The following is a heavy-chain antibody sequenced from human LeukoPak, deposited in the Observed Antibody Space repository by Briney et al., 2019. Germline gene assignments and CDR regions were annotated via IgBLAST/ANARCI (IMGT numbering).Heavy chain of an antibody. Sequence: SETLSLTCTVSGGSVSSGSYYWSWIRQPPGKGLEWIGYIYYSGSTNYNPSLKSRVTISVDTSKNQFSLKLSSVAAEETAVYYCAAGGSHYDILTDYYYYYGMDVWGKGTTVTVSS. CDR2: IYYSGST. J-gene: IGHJ6*04. V-gene: IGHV4-61*01. D-gene: IGHD3-9*01. CDR1: GGSVSSGSYY. CDR3: AAGGSHYDILTDYYYYYGMDV.